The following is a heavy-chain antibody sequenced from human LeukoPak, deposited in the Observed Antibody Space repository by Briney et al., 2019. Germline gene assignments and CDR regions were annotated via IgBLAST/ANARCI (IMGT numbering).Heavy chain of an antibody. V-gene: IGHV3-23*01. Sequence: PGGSLRLPCAASGFTFSFYAMSWVRQAPGKGLEWVSGISRSGNSTYYADSVKGRFSISRDNSKNTVYLQMNSLRVEDTAVYYCAKSVGPEGYWGQGTLVTVSS. D-gene: IGHD1-26*01. CDR3: AKSVGPEGY. CDR1: GFTFSFYA. CDR2: ISRSGNST. J-gene: IGHJ4*02.